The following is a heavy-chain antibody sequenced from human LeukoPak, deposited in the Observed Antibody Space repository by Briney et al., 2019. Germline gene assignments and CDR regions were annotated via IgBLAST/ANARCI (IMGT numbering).Heavy chain of an antibody. CDR1: GFTFDDYA. V-gene: IGHV3-9*01. D-gene: IGHD2-2*02. CDR2: ISWNSGSI. CDR3: AKELYSYYYYGMDV. J-gene: IGHJ6*02. Sequence: GGSLRLSCAASGFTFDDYAMHWVRQAPGKGLEWVSGISWNSGSIGYADSVKGRFTISRDNVKNSLYLQMNSLRAEDTALYYCAKELYSYYYYGMDVWGQGTTVTVSS.